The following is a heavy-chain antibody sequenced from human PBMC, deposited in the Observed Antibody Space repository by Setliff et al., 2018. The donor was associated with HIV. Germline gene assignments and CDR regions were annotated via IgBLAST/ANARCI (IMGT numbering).Heavy chain of an antibody. Sequence: LSLTCAVSGYSINSGYYWGWIRQPPGKGLEWIGNIYHSGNTYYTPSPKSRVTISVDTSKNQFSLKLSSVTAADTAVYFCARDPGYLDWLRSYRHYYGMDVWGRGTTVTSP. D-gene: IGHD3-9*01. J-gene: IGHJ6*02. CDR3: ARDPGYLDWLRSYRHYYGMDV. V-gene: IGHV4-38-2*02. CDR1: GYSINSGYY. CDR2: IYHSGNT.